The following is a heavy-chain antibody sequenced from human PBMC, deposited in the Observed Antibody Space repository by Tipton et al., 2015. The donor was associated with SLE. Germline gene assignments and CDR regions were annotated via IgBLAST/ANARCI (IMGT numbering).Heavy chain of an antibody. D-gene: IGHD2-2*01. CDR3: AGGRYASI. Sequence: SLRLSCAASGFTFSSYEMNWVRQAPGKGLEWVSYISSSGSTIYYADSVKGRFTISRDNAKKSVYLQMNSLRAEDTAVYYCAGGRYASIWGQGTLVTVSS. CDR2: ISSSGSTI. CDR1: GFTFSSYE. V-gene: IGHV3-48*03. J-gene: IGHJ3*02.